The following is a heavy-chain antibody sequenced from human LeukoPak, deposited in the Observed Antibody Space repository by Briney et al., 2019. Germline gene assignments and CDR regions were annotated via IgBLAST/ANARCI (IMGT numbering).Heavy chain of an antibody. Sequence: GKSLGLSCVASGFTFSSYAMHWARQLPGKGLVWVSRISPTGSTTSYADSVKGRFTVSRDNAKNTLYLQVNNLRAEDTAVYYCARGPNSNWSGLDFWGQGTLLTVSS. J-gene: IGHJ4*02. CDR2: ISPTGSTT. V-gene: IGHV3-74*01. D-gene: IGHD6-6*01. CDR3: ARGPNSNWSGLDF. CDR1: GFTFSSYA.